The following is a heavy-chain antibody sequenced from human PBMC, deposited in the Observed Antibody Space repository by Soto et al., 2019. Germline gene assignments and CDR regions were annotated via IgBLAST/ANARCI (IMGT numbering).Heavy chain of an antibody. Sequence: GGSLRLSCAASGFTFSSYAMHWVRQAPGKGLEYVSAISSNGGSTYYANSVKGRFTISRDNSKNTLYLQMGSLRAEDMAVYYCARDFLDYPPGAVGDVWGKGTTVTVSS. J-gene: IGHJ6*04. CDR3: ARDFLDYPPGAVGDV. V-gene: IGHV3-64*01. CDR1: GFTFSSYA. D-gene: IGHD4-17*01. CDR2: ISSNGGST.